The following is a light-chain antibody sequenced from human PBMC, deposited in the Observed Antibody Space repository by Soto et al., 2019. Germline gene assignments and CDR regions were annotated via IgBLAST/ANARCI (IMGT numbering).Light chain of an antibody. CDR3: QQYNTFGT. CDR1: QSISSW. J-gene: IGKJ1*01. CDR2: DAS. V-gene: IGKV1-5*01. Sequence: DIQMTQSPSTLSASVGDRVTITCRASQSISSWLAWYQQKPGKAPRLLIYDASYLERRVPARFSGSGSGTEFTLTTSDLQPDELATYDCQQYNTFGTFGQGTKVEI.